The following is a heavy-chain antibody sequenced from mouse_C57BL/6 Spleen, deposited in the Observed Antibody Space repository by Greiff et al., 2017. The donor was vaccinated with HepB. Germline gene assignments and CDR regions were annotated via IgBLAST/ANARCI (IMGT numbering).Heavy chain of an antibody. CDR2: IDPSDSYT. CDR3: ARDHYAMDY. J-gene: IGHJ4*01. CDR1: GYTFTSYW. V-gene: IGHV1-50*01. Sequence: VQLQQPGAELVKPGASVKLSCKASGYTFTSYWMQWVKQRPGQGLEWIGEIDPSDSYTNYNQKFKGKATLTVDTSSSTAYMQLSSLTSEDSAVYYCARDHYAMDYWGQGTSVTVSS.